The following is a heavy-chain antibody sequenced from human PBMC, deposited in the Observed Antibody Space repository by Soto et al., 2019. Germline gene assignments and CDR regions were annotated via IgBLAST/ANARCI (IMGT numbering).Heavy chain of an antibody. D-gene: IGHD6-19*01. CDR2: IYHSGST. V-gene: IGHV4-39*01. CDR3: ARLTSWLNYFDH. Sequence: SETLSLTCTVSGGSISSYYWGWIRQPPGKGLEWIGSIYHSGSTYYNPSLKRRVTISVDTSKDQFSLKLSSVTAADTALFYCARLTSWLNYFDHWGQGSLVTVSS. J-gene: IGHJ4*02. CDR1: GGSISSYY.